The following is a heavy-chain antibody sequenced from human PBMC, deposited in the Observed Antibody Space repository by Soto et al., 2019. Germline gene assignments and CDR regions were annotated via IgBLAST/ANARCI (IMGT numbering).Heavy chain of an antibody. Sequence: LSLTCTVSGGSISSYYWSWIRQPPGKGLEWIGYIYYSGSTNYNPSLKSRVTISVDTSKNQFSLKLSSVTAADTAVYYCARVEVIAGWFDPWGQGTLVTV. CDR3: ARVEVIAGWFDP. D-gene: IGHD6-13*01. V-gene: IGHV4-59*01. J-gene: IGHJ5*02. CDR1: GGSISSYY. CDR2: IYYSGST.